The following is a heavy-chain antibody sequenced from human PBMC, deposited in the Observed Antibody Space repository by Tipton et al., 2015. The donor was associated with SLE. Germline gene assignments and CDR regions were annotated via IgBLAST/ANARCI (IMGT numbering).Heavy chain of an antibody. CDR1: GFNFGGYT. CDR3: TIRLPTSSSDYFDY. CDR2: IKAKPYGETT. J-gene: IGHJ4*02. Sequence: SLRLSCTTSGFNFGGYTVSWVRQAPGKGLEWVGFIKAKPYGETTYYDASLEGRVTISRDDSKNIAYLQLNSLKTEDTALYSCTIRLPTSSSDYFDYWGQGTRVTVSS. D-gene: IGHD3-22*01. V-gene: IGHV3-49*04.